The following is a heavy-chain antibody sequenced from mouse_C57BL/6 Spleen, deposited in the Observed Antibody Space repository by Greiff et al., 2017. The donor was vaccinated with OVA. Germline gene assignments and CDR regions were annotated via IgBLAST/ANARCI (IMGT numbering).Heavy chain of an antibody. Sequence: QVQLQQSGAELVKPGASVKLSCKASGYTFTSYWMHWVKQRPGRGLEWIGRIDPNSGGTKYNEKFKSKATPTVDKPSSTAYMQLSSLTSEDSAVYYCANPIPAKRYYFDYWGQGTTLTVSS. CDR3: ANPIPAKRYYFDY. D-gene: IGHD5-1-1*01. CDR2: IDPNSGGT. J-gene: IGHJ2*01. CDR1: GYTFTSYW. V-gene: IGHV1-72*01.